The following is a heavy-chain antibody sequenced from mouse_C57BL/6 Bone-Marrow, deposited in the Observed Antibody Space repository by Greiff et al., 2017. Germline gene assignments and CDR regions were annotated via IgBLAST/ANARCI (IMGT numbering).Heavy chain of an antibody. CDR1: GFTFNTYA. J-gene: IGHJ2*01. Sequence: EVKLQESGGGLVQPKGSLKLSCAASGFTFNTYAMNWVRQAPGKGLEWVARIRSKSNNYATYYADTVKDRFTISRAESESLLYLQMHNLKTEDTAGYYCGGHGKGFDYWGQGTTLTVSS. CDR2: IRSKSNNYAT. D-gene: IGHD1-1*01. CDR3: GGHGKGFDY. V-gene: IGHV10-1*01.